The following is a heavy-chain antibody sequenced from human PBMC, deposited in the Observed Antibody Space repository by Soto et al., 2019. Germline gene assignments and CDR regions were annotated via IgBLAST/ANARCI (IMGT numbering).Heavy chain of an antibody. J-gene: IGHJ5*02. CDR3: ARERPDGSRLDP. Sequence: SETLSLTCTVSGGSLSSSSYYWGWIRQPPGKGLEWIGNIYYSGNTYYNPSLKSRVTISVDTSKNQFSLKLSSVTAADTAVYYCARERPDGSRLDPWGQGTLVTVS. CDR1: GGSLSSSSYY. D-gene: IGHD6-13*01. V-gene: IGHV4-39*07. CDR2: IYYSGNT.